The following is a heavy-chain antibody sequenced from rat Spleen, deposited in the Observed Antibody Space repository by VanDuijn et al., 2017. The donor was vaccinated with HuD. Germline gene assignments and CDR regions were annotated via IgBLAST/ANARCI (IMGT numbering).Heavy chain of an antibody. CDR1: GFTFSNYD. J-gene: IGHJ2*01. V-gene: IGHV5-20*01. CDR3: AKDYSSSLYYFDS. Sequence: EVQLVESGGGLVQPGRSMKLSCAASGFTFSNYDMAWVRQAPTKGLEWVAYISYDGSSTYYRDSVKGRFTISRDNAKSTLYLQMESLRSEDTATYYCAKDYSSSLYYFDSWGQGVMVTVSS. CDR2: ISYDGSST. D-gene: IGHD1-2*01.